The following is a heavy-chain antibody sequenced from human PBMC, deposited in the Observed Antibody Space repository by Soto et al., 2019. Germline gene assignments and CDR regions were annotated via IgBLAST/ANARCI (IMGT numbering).Heavy chain of an antibody. CDR1: GSSFNNYW. D-gene: IGHD2-21*01. Sequence: EVQLVQSGAEVKKPGESLKISCKGSGSSFNNYWIGWVRQMPGKGLEWMGIIYPGDSDTKYSPSFQGQVTISVDKSISTAYLQLSSLKASDTAIYFCARNRQHVKTYLLDWFDPWGRGTLVTVSS. J-gene: IGHJ5*02. CDR2: IYPGDSDT. V-gene: IGHV5-51*03. CDR3: ARNRQHVKTYLLDWFDP.